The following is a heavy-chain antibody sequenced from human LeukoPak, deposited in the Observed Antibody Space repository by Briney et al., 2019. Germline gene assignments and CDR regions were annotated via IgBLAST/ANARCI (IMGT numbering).Heavy chain of an antibody. V-gene: IGHV4-59*11. D-gene: IGHD6-19*01. CDR1: GGSISSHY. CDR3: ARSPPGIAVAGSWFDP. Sequence: SETLSLTCTVSGGSISSHYWSWIRQPPGKGLEWIGYIYYSGSTNYNPSLKSRVTISVDTSKNQFSLKLSSVTAADTAVYYCARSPPGIAVAGSWFDPWGQGTLVTVSS. J-gene: IGHJ5*02. CDR2: IYYSGST.